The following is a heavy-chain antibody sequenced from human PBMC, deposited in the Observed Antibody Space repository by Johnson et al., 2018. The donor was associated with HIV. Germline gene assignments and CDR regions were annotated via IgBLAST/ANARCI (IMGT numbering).Heavy chain of an antibody. CDR2: ISGSGGST. V-gene: IGHV3-23*04. CDR3: AKDLFSAAAGTRNAFDI. Sequence: VQLVESGGGLVQPGGSLRLSCAASGFTFSSYAMSWVRQAPGKGLEWVSAISGSGGSTYYADSVKGRFTISRDNSKNTLYLQMNSLRAEDTAGYYCAKDLFSAAAGTRNAFDIWGQGTMVTVSS. J-gene: IGHJ3*02. D-gene: IGHD6-13*01. CDR1: GFTFSSYA.